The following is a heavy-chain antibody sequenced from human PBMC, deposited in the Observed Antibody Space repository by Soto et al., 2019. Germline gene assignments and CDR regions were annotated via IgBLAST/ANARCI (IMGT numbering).Heavy chain of an antibody. CDR1: GFTFSSYA. CDR2: ISGSGGST. CDR3: AKGGGCGGDCYSNSYYGMDV. D-gene: IGHD2-21*02. Sequence: GGSLRLSCAASGFTFSSYAMSWVRQAPGKGLEWVSAISGSGGSTYYADSVKGRFTISRDNSKNTLYLQMNSLRAEDTAVYYCAKGGGCGGDCYSNSYYGMDVWGQGTTVTVSS. V-gene: IGHV3-23*01. J-gene: IGHJ6*02.